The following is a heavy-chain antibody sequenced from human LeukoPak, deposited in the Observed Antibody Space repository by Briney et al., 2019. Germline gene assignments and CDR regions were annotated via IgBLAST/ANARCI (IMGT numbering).Heavy chain of an antibody. V-gene: IGHV4-59*08. CDR2: IYYSGST. CDR1: GGSISSYC. J-gene: IGHJ6*03. Sequence: PSETLSLTCTVSGGSISSYCWSWIRQPPGKGLEWIGYIYYSGSTNYNPSLKSRVTISVDTSKNQFSLKLSSVTAADTAVYYCARVVRGVPAAYYYYYYYMDVWGKGTTVTVSS. D-gene: IGHD2-2*01. CDR3: ARVVRGVPAAYYYYYYYMDV.